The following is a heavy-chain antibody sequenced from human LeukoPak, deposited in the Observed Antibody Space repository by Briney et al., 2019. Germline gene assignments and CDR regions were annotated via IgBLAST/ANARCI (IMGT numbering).Heavy chain of an antibody. CDR2: IRYDGSNK. CDR1: GFTFSSYG. V-gene: IGHV3-30*02. Sequence: GGSLRLSCAASGFTFSSYGMHWVRQAPGKGLEWVAFIRYDGSNKYYADSVKGRFTISRDNSKNTLYLQMNSLRAEDTAVYYCAKGGPPGIAAAGTVPSDYWGQGTLVTVSS. CDR3: AKGGPPGIAAAGTVPSDY. J-gene: IGHJ4*02. D-gene: IGHD6-13*01.